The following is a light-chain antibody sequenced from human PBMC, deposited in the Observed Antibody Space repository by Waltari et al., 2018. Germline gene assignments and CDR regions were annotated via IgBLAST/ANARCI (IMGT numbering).Light chain of an antibody. J-gene: IGKJ5*01. CDR2: DAS. Sequence: EIVLTQSPATLSLSPGDRATLSCRASQSVSSYLGWYQQTPGQAPRLLIYDASNRATGIPARFSGSGSGTDFTLTISSLEPEDFAVYCCQQRSDWPPHFGQGTRLEMK. V-gene: IGKV3-11*01. CDR1: QSVSSY. CDR3: QQRSDWPPH.